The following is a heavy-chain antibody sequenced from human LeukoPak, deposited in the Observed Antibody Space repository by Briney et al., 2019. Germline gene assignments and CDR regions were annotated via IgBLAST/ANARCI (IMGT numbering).Heavy chain of an antibody. CDR1: GFIFSSFW. CDR3: AREGYANAFDM. Sequence: GGSLRLSCAASGFIFSSFWMHWVRQVPGKGLVWVSHINSDGRTTDYADSVRGRFTISRDNAKNTLYLQMNRLTVEDTAVYYCAREGYANAFDMWGQGTMVTVSS. V-gene: IGHV3-74*01. J-gene: IGHJ3*02. CDR2: INSDGRTT. D-gene: IGHD5-12*01.